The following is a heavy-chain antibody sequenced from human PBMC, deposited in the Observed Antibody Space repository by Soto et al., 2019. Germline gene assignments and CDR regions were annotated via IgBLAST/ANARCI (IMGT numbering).Heavy chain of an antibody. CDR1: GFTFDDYS. D-gene: IGHD6-19*01. V-gene: IGHV3-9*01. CDR2: IYWNSGIV. J-gene: IGHJ6*03. CDR3: VKDEAGYMDV. Sequence: EVQLVESGGGLVQPGRSLRLSCAASGFTFDDYSMHWVRQAPGQGLEWVSGIYWNSGIVGYADSVKGRLTISRDNAKNSLFLQMNSLRDEDTALYYCVKDEAGYMDVWGKGTTVAVSS.